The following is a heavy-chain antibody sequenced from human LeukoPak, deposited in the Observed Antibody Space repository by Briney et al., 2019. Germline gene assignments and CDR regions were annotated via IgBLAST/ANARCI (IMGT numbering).Heavy chain of an antibody. V-gene: IGHV1-69*13. Sequence: ASVKVSCKASGGTFSSYAISWVRQAPGQGLEWMGGIIPIFGTANYAQKFQGRVTITADESTSTAYMELSSLRSEDTAVYYCARDGGSGSYYSSFDPWGQGTLVTVSS. J-gene: IGHJ5*02. CDR2: IIPIFGTA. CDR3: ARDGGSGSYYSSFDP. CDR1: GGTFSSYA. D-gene: IGHD3-10*01.